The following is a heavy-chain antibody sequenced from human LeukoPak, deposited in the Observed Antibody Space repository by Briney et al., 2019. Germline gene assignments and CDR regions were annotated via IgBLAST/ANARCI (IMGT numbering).Heavy chain of an antibody. CDR3: ATGDVLRFLEWDY. Sequence: ASVKVSCKASGYTFTSYGISWVRQAPGQGLEWMGWISAYNGNTNYAQKFQGRVTMTEDTSTDTAYMELSSLRSEDTAVYYCATGDVLRFLEWDYWGQGTLVTVSS. V-gene: IGHV1-18*01. CDR2: ISAYNGNT. J-gene: IGHJ4*02. CDR1: GYTFTSYG. D-gene: IGHD3-3*01.